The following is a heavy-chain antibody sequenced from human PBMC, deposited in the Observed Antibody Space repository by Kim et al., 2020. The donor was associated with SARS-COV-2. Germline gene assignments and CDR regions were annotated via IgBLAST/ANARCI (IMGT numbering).Heavy chain of an antibody. D-gene: IGHD1-26*01. CDR1: GGTFSSYG. V-gene: IGHV1-69*04. Sequence: SVKVSCKASGGTFSSYGISWVRQAPGQGLEWMGRIIPILGIANYAQNFQGRVTITADKSTSTAYMELSSLRSEDTAVYYCARVPGWEAAFDIWGQGTMV. J-gene: IGHJ3*02. CDR3: ARVPGWEAAFDI. CDR2: IIPILGIA.